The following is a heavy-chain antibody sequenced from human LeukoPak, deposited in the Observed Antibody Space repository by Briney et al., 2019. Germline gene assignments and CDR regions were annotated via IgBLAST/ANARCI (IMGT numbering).Heavy chain of an antibody. J-gene: IGHJ5*02. D-gene: IGHD2-15*01. CDR3: AKGPPEYRSGGSCHSGRNWIDP. Sequence: ASVKVSCKASGYTFTGYYMHWVRQAPGQGLEWMGWINPNSGGADYAQKFQGRVTMTRDTSISTAYMALSRLRSDDTAVYYCAKGPPEYRSGGSCHSGRNWIDPWGQGTLVTVSS. CDR1: GYTFTGYY. CDR2: INPNSGGA. V-gene: IGHV1-2*02.